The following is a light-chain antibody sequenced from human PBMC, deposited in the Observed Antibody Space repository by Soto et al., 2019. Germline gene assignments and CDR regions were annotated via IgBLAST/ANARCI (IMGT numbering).Light chain of an antibody. CDR1: SSDVGGYNY. CDR2: DVG. Sequence: QSVLTQPRSVSGSPGQSVTISCTGTSSDVGGYNYVSWYQHHPGKAPKLMIYDVGKRPSGVPDRFSGSESGNTASLTISGLQAEDEADYYCCSYAGSYHRVFGGGTKLTVL. J-gene: IGLJ2*01. V-gene: IGLV2-11*01. CDR3: CSYAGSYHRV.